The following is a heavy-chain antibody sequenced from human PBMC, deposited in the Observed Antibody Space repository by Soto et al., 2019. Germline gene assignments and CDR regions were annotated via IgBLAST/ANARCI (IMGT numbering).Heavy chain of an antibody. CDR1: GGSIISNNW. Sequence: QVQLQESGPGLVKPSGTLSLTCGVSGGSIISNNWWTWVRQSPGKGLEWIGEIYHSGRTKYNPSLKGRVSISIDTSKNPFSLKVNSVTAADAAVYYCATCQLGEYYYAMDVWGQGTTVTVSS. J-gene: IGHJ6*02. V-gene: IGHV4-4*02. CDR2: IYHSGRT. D-gene: IGHD7-27*01. CDR3: ATCQLGEYYYAMDV.